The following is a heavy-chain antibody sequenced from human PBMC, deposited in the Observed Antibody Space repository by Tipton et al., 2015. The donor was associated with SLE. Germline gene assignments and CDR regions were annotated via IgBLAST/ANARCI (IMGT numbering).Heavy chain of an antibody. CDR1: GFTVGSNY. V-gene: IGHV3-53*05. Sequence: SLRLSCAASGFTVGSNYMSWVRQAPGKGLEWVSVIYSGGSTYYADSVKGRFTISRDNSKNTLYLQMNSLRAEDTAVYYCARVWSGDTDYWGQGTLVTVSS. D-gene: IGHD2-21*02. CDR2: IYSGGST. CDR3: ARVWSGDTDY. J-gene: IGHJ4*02.